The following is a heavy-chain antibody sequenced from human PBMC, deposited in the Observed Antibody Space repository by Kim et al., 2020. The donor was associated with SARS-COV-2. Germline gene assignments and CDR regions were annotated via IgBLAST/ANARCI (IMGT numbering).Heavy chain of an antibody. CDR1: GGSFSGYY. CDR2: INHSGST. Sequence: SETLSLTCAVYGGSFSGYYWSWIRQPPGKGLEWIGEINHSGSTNYNPSLKSRVTISVDTSKNQFSLKLSSVTAADTAVYYCARGVLRGNFSTLYYYYYYGMDVWGQGTTVTVSS. CDR3: ARGVLRGNFSTLYYYYYYGMDV. D-gene: IGHD1-7*01. J-gene: IGHJ6*02. V-gene: IGHV4-34*01.